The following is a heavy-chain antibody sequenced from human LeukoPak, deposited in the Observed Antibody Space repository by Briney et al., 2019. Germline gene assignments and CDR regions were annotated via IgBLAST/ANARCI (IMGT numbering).Heavy chain of an antibody. CDR2: IKQDGSEK. D-gene: IGHD6-6*01. V-gene: IGHV3-7*01. Sequence: GGSLRLSCAASGFTFSSYWMSWVRQAPGKGLEWVANIKQDGSEKYYVDSVKGRFTISRDNAKNSLYLQMNSLRAEDTAVYYCARVGIAAPPDWWFDPWGQGTLVTVSS. CDR3: ARVGIAAPPDWWFDP. J-gene: IGHJ5*02. CDR1: GFTFSSYW.